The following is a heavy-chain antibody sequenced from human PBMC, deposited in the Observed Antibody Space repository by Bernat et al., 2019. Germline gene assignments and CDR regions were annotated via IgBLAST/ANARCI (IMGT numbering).Heavy chain of an antibody. D-gene: IGHD3-22*01. J-gene: IGHJ3*02. CDR2: MSGNGVTT. Sequence: EVQLLESGGGLVQPGGSLRLSCAASTFTFSTYAMTWVRQAPGKGLEWVSAMSGNGVTTYYAASVKGRFTIFRDNSKNTLYLQMYSLRAEDTAVYYCATARIYYDGYGDPLLGVDGFDIWGQGTMVTVSS. V-gene: IGHV3-23*01. CDR1: TFTFSTYA. CDR3: ATARIYYDGYGDPLLGVDGFDI.